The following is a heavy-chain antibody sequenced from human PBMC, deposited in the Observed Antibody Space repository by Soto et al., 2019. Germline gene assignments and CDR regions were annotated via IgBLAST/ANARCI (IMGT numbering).Heavy chain of an antibody. Sequence: QITLKESGPTLVKPTQTLTLTCTFSGFSLSTSGVGVAWIRQPPGKAVEWLALIYWDDDERYRPSLESRRTSTMDTSKNQVVLTMTNMDSVDTATYYCAYLPCSGGSCYWFSFSGMDVWGQGTTVTVSS. J-gene: IGHJ6*02. CDR3: AYLPCSGGSCYWFSFSGMDV. CDR2: IYWDDDE. CDR1: GFSLSTSGVG. V-gene: IGHV2-5*02. D-gene: IGHD2-15*01.